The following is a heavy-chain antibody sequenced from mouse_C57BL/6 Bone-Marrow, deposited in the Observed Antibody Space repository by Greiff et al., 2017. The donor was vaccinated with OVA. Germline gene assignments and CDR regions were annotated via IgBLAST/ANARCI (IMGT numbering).Heavy chain of an antibody. V-gene: IGHV1-82*01. J-gene: IGHJ2*01. Sequence: VQLQQSGPELVKPGASVKISCKASGYAFSSSWMNWVKQRPGKGLEWIGRIYPGDGDTNYNGKFKGKATLTADKSSSTAYMQLSSLTSEDSAVYFCASSRQHRPYYFDYWGQGTTLTVSS. CDR3: ASSRQHRPYYFDY. CDR2: IYPGDGDT. CDR1: GYAFSSSW. D-gene: IGHD3-2*02.